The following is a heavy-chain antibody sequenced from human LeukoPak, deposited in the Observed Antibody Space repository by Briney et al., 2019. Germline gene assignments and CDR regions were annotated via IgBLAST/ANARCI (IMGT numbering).Heavy chain of an antibody. V-gene: IGHV1-46*01. CDR2: INPGGGST. Sequence: ASVNVSCKASGYTFTSYYMHWVRQAPGQGLEWMGIINPGGGSTSYAQKFQGRVTMTRDMSTSTVYMELSSLRSEDTAVYYCARVNKSCSGGSCYPQLDYWGQGTLVTVSS. CDR1: GYTFTSYY. D-gene: IGHD2-15*01. CDR3: ARVNKSCSGGSCYPQLDY. J-gene: IGHJ4*02.